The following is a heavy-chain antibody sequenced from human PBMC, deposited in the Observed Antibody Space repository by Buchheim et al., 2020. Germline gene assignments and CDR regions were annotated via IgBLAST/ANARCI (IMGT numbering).Heavy chain of an antibody. CDR3: VKQVGVVTGFFDY. Sequence: EVQLLESGGGLIQPGGSLRLSCAASGFTFTSYAMSWVRQAPGKGLEWVSVISSSGGTTYYADSVKGRFTISRDNSKNTLYLQMNSLRAEDTAVYYCVKQVGVVTGFFDYWGQGTL. D-gene: IGHD3-3*01. V-gene: IGHV3-23*01. CDR2: ISSSGGTT. J-gene: IGHJ4*02. CDR1: GFTFTSYA.